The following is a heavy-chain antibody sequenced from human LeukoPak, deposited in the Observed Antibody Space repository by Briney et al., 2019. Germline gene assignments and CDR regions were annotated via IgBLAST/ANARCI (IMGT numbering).Heavy chain of an antibody. Sequence: KPSETLSLTCTVSGGSVSSGSYYWSWIRQPPGKGLEWIGYIYYSGSTNYNPSLKSRVTISVDTSKNQFSLKLSSVTAADTAVYYCASWAPSYYTFYDAFDIWGQGTMVTVSS. CDR2: IYYSGST. J-gene: IGHJ3*02. CDR1: GGSVSSGSYY. D-gene: IGHD3-10*01. CDR3: ASWAPSYYTFYDAFDI. V-gene: IGHV4-61*01.